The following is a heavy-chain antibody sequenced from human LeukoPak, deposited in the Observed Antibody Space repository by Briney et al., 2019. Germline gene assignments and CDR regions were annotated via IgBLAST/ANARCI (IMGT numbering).Heavy chain of an antibody. V-gene: IGHV1-18*01. J-gene: IGHJ5*02. Sequence: ASVKVSCKASGYTFTSYGISWVRQAPGQGLEWMGWISAYNGNTNYAQKLQGRATMTTDTSTSTAYMELRSLRFDDTAVYYCARDFAWGSGGAPIDDNWLDPWGQGILVTVSS. D-gene: IGHD7-27*01. CDR3: ARDFAWGSGGAPIDDNWLDP. CDR2: ISAYNGNT. CDR1: GYTFTSYG.